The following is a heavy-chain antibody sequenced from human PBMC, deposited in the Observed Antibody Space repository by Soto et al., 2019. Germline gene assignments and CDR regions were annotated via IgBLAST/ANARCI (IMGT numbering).Heavy chain of an antibody. CDR1: GYTFSGYY. Sequence: QVQLVQSGAEVKKPGASVKVSCKASGYTFSGYYMHWVRQAPGQGLEWMGWINPDSGGTNSAQKFQGWVTMTRDTSTRTVYMELTRLRSHDTAVYFCARGATGVDDAFDVWGQGTMVTVS. CDR3: ARGATGVDDAFDV. J-gene: IGHJ3*01. CDR2: INPDSGGT. D-gene: IGHD7-27*01. V-gene: IGHV1-2*04.